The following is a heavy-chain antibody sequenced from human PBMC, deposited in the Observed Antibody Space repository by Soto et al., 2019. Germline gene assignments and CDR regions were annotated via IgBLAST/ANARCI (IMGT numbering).Heavy chain of an antibody. CDR2: IKSKNDGGST. J-gene: IGHJ6*02. Sequence: GGSLRLSCAASAFTSSNAWMTWVRQAPGKGLEWIGRIKSKNDGGSTYYADSVKGRFTISKDNSKNTLYLQMNSLRAEDTAVYYCAKDHGDYIPYYYGMDVWGQGTTVTVSS. V-gene: IGHV3-15*01. CDR1: AFTSSNAW. CDR3: AKDHGDYIPYYYGMDV. D-gene: IGHD4-17*01.